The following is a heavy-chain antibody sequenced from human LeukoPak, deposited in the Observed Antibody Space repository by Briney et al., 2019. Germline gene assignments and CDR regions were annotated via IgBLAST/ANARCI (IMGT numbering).Heavy chain of an antibody. Sequence: GGSLRLSCAASGFTFSTYNMNWVRQVPGKGLEWVSSITSSSTYMFYADSVKGRFTISRDNAQNSLYLQINSLRAEDTAVYYCARPDRGLTGYSNWGQGTLVTVSS. D-gene: IGHD3-9*01. CDR3: ARPDRGLTGYSN. V-gene: IGHV3-21*01. CDR1: GFTFSTYN. J-gene: IGHJ4*02. CDR2: ITSSSTYM.